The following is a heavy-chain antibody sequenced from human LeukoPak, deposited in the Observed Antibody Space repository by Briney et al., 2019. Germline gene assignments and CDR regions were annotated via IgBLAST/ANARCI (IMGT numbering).Heavy chain of an antibody. CDR1: GYTLTELS. Sequence: GASVKVSCKVSGYTLTELSMHWVRQAPGKGLEWMGGFDPEDGETIYAQKFQGRVTMTEDTSTDTAYMELSSLRSEDTAVYYCATTTGYGDWYAFDIWGQGTMVTVSS. CDR3: ATTTGYGDWYAFDI. CDR2: FDPEDGET. V-gene: IGHV1-24*01. D-gene: IGHD4-17*01. J-gene: IGHJ3*02.